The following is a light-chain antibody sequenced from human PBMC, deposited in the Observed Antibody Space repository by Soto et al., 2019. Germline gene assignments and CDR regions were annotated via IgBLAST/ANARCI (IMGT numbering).Light chain of an antibody. CDR3: QSYDSSLSGSE. CDR1: RSNIGAGYD. Sequence: QSVLTQPPSVSGAPGQRVTISCTGSRSNIGAGYDVHWYQQLPGTAPKLLIYGNSNRPSGVPDRFSGSKSGTSASLAITGLQAEDEADYYCQSYDSSLSGSEFGGGTQLTVL. CDR2: GNS. J-gene: IGLJ7*01. V-gene: IGLV1-40*01.